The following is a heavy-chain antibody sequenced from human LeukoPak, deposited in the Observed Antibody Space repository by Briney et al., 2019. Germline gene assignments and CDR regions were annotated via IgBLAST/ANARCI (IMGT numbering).Heavy chain of an antibody. CDR1: GYTFTSYG. CDR2: ISAYNGNT. Sequence: ASVKVSCKASGYTFTSYGISWVRQAPGQGLKWMGWISAYNGNTNYAQKLQGRVTMTTDTSTSTAYMELRSLRSDDTAVYYCARVKVVVVPAAIRGNWFDPWGQGTLVTVSS. CDR3: ARVKVVVVPAAIRGNWFDP. D-gene: IGHD2-2*02. J-gene: IGHJ5*02. V-gene: IGHV1-18*01.